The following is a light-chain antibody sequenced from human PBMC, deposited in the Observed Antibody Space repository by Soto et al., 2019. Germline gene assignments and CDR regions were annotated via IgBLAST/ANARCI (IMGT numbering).Light chain of an antibody. Sequence: QSVLTQPASVSGSPGQSITISCTETSSDVGGYNYVSWYQQHPGKAPKFIIYDVSNRPSGVSNRFSGSKSGNTASLTISGLQAEDEADYYCSSYNTSNTRQIVFGTGTKVTVL. J-gene: IGLJ1*01. CDR1: SSDVGGYNY. CDR2: DVS. CDR3: SSYNTSNTRQIV. V-gene: IGLV2-14*01.